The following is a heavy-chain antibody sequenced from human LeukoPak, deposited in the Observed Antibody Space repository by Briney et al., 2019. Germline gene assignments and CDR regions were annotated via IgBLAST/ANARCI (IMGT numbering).Heavy chain of an antibody. CDR3: ARHHGYQLLLRFDY. V-gene: IGHV4-34*01. D-gene: IGHD2-2*01. J-gene: IGHJ4*02. Sequence: SETLSLTCAVYGGSFSGYYWSWIRQPPGKGLEWIGEINHSGSTNYNPSLKSRVTISVDMSKNQFSLKLSSVTAADTAVYYCARHHGYQLLLRFDYWGQGTLVTVSS. CDR1: GGSFSGYY. CDR2: INHSGST.